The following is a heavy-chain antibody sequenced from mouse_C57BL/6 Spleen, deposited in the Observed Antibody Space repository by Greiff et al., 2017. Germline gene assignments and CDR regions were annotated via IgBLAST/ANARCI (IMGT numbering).Heavy chain of an antibody. D-gene: IGHD1-1*01. CDR2: ISYDGSN. J-gene: IGHJ2*01. V-gene: IGHV3-6*01. CDR3: ARGDYYGSSFDY. CDR1: GYSITSGYY. Sequence: VQLKESGPGLVKPSQSLSLTCSVTGYSITSGYYWNWIRQFPGNKLEWMGYISYDGSNNYNPSLKNRISITRDTSKNQFFLKLNSVTTEDTATYYCARGDYYGSSFDYWGQGTTRTVSS.